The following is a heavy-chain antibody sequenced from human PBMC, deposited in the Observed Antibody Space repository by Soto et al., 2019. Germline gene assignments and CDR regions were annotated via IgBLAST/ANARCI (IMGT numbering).Heavy chain of an antibody. CDR2: IYHSGTT. CDR3: ARTDNVGYYPY. D-gene: IGHD3-3*01. Sequence: SVPLSVTCSVSSGSIISNYLCAFVRQSPGEGLVWIGSIYHSGTTYYNPSLESRVIISVDTSESRFALRLTSVTAADAAVYYCARTDNVGYYPYCGQGTLVTVSS. V-gene: IGHV4-38-2*01. J-gene: IGHJ4*02. CDR1: SGSIISNYL.